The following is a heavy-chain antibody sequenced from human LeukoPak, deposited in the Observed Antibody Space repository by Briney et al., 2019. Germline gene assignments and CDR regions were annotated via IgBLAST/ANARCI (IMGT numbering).Heavy chain of an antibody. CDR3: ARGFSYSSSWLYYFDY. Sequence: SETLSLTCTVSGGSISSYYWSWIRQPPGKGLEWIGYFYYSGRSNYNPSLKSRVTISVDTSTNQFSLNLISVTAADTAVYYCARGFSYSSSWLYYFDYWGQGTLVTVSS. V-gene: IGHV4-59*08. CDR2: FYYSGRS. CDR1: GGSISSYY. J-gene: IGHJ4*02. D-gene: IGHD6-13*01.